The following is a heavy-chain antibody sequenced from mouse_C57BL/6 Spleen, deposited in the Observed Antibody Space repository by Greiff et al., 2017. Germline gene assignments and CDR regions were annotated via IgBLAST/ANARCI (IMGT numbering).Heavy chain of an antibody. D-gene: IGHD2-3*01. Sequence: QVQLQQSGAELVKPGASVKLSCKASGYTFTSYWMHWVKQRPGQGLEWIGMIHPNSGSTNYNEKFKSKATLTVDKSSSTAYMQLSSLTSEDSAVYYCARGYDGYYGDYWGQGTTLTVSS. CDR3: ARGYDGYYGDY. V-gene: IGHV1-64*01. CDR2: IHPNSGST. J-gene: IGHJ2*01. CDR1: GYTFTSYW.